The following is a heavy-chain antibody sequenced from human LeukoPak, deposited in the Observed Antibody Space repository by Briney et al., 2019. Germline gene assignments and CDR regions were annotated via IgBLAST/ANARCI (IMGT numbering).Heavy chain of an antibody. D-gene: IGHD2-2*01. CDR2: ISGSGGST. CDR3: ATTYCRTTSCCCHIDY. J-gene: IGHJ4*02. V-gene: IGHV3-23*01. CDR1: GFTFSNYA. Sequence: SGGSLRLSCAGSGFTFSNYAMSWVRQAPGKGLEWVSAISGSGGSTYYADSVKGRFTISRDNSKNTLYLQMNSLRVEDTAVFYCATTYCRTTSCCCHIDYWARESWSPSPQ.